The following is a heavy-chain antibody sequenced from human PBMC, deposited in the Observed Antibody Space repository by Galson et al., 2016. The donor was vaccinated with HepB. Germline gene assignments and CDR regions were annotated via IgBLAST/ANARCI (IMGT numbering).Heavy chain of an antibody. CDR1: GDSVSSNSAA. V-gene: IGHV6-1*01. CDR3: ARVRCSTFRCQNWFDP. CDR2: TYHRSKWYN. D-gene: IGHD2/OR15-2a*01. J-gene: IGHJ5*02. Sequence: CAISGDSVSSNSAAWTWIRQSPLRGLEWLGRTYHRSKWYNDYAVSMKSRISIHPDTSKNQFSLQLNSVTPEDTAVYYCARVRCSTFRCQNWFDPWGQGTLVTVSS.